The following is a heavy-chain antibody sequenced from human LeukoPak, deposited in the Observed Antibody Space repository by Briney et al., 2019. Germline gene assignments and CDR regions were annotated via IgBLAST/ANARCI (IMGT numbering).Heavy chain of an antibody. J-gene: IGHJ5*02. D-gene: IGHD6-13*01. CDR3: ARVGTLCSSSWYWFDP. V-gene: IGHV4-59*01. CDR2: IYYSGGT. Sequence: KPSETLSLTCTVSGGSISSYYWSWIRQPPGKGLEWIGYIYYSGGTNYNPSLKGRVTISVDTSKNQFSLKLSSETAADTAVYYCARVGTLCSSSWYWFDPWGQGTLVTVSS. CDR1: GGSISSYY.